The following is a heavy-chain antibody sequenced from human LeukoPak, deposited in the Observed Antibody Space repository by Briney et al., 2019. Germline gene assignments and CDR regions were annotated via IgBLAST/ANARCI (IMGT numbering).Heavy chain of an antibody. Sequence: PSETLSLTCAVYGGSFSGYYWSWIRQPPGKGLEWIGEINHSGSTNYNPSLKSRVTISVDTSKNQFSLKLSSVTAADTAVYYCARPNSWYSRRVGYFDCWGQGTLVTVSS. CDR1: GGSFSGYY. CDR2: INHSGST. CDR3: ARPNSWYSRRVGYFDC. D-gene: IGHD6-13*01. J-gene: IGHJ4*02. V-gene: IGHV4-34*01.